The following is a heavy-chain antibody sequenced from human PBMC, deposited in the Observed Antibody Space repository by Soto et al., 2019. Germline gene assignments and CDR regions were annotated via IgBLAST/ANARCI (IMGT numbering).Heavy chain of an antibody. J-gene: IGHJ6*02. D-gene: IGHD6-13*01. CDR1: GGTFSSYA. CDR3: ARGGLAAAGTFYYYYGMDV. Sequence: QVQLVQSGAEVKKPGSSVKVSCKASGGTFSSYAISWVRQAPGQGLEWMGGIIPIFGTAKYAQKFQGRVTITADKSTSTAYMELSSLRSEDTAVYYCARGGLAAAGTFYYYYGMDVWGQGTTVTVSS. V-gene: IGHV1-69*06. CDR2: IIPIFGTA.